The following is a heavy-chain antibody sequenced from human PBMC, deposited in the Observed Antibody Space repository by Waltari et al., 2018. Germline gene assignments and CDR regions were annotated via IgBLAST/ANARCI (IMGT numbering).Heavy chain of an antibody. J-gene: IGHJ4*02. CDR3: GDFTAFDY. CDR2: IKSRISGGTT. D-gene: IGHD2-8*02. CDR1: GFIFSTAW. V-gene: IGHV3-15*01. Sequence: DVQLVESGGGLVEPGGSLRLSCAGSGFIFSTAWMHWARPAPGKGLEWVGRIKSRISGGTTEYGAPVKGRLTNSRDDSKDTVYLQMNSLKTEDTGVYYCGDFTAFDYWGQGSLVIVSS.